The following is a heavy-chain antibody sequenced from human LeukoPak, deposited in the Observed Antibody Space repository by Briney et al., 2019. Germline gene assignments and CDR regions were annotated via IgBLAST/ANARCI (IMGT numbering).Heavy chain of an antibody. Sequence: SETLSLTCTVSGGSISIYYWNWIRQPAGKGLEWIGRILTSGITNCNPSLKSRVTMSVDTSKNQFSLNLSSVIAADTAIYYCARETSGTYYNPLGYMDVWGKGTTVTVSS. CDR2: ILTSGIT. J-gene: IGHJ6*03. V-gene: IGHV4-4*07. D-gene: IGHD3-10*01. CDR1: GGSISIYY. CDR3: ARETSGTYYNPLGYMDV.